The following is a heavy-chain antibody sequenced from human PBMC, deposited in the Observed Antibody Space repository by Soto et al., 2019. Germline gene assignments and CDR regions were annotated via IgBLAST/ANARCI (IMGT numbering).Heavy chain of an antibody. CDR2: INHSGST. J-gene: IGHJ5*02. Sequence: SETLSLTCAVYGGSFSGYYWSWIRQHPGKGLEWIGEINHSGSTNYNPSLKSRVTISVDTSKNQFSLKLSSVTAADTAVYYCARGLKNIVVVVAATSGLNWFDPWGQGTLVTVSS. D-gene: IGHD2-15*01. CDR3: ARGLKNIVVVVAATSGLNWFDP. V-gene: IGHV4-34*01. CDR1: GGSFSGYY.